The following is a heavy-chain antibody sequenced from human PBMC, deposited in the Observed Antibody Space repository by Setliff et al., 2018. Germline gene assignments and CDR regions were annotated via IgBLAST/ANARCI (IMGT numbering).Heavy chain of an antibody. CDR1: GFNFMNYG. J-gene: IGHJ4*02. V-gene: IGHV3-48*01. CDR2: ISSISSSTI. CDR3: ARGVPFDY. D-gene: IGHD3-10*01. Sequence: HPGGSLRLSCAASGFNFMNYGMNWVRQAPGEGLEWVSYISSISSSTIYYADSVKGRFTISRDNANHTLYLQMNSLRADDTAVYYCARGVPFDYWGQGTLVTVSS.